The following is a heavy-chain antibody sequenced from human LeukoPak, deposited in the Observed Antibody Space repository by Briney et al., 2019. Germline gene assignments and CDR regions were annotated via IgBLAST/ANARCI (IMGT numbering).Heavy chain of an antibody. Sequence: SVKVSCKASGGTFSSYAISWVRQAPGQGLEWMGGIIPIFGTANYAQKFQGRVTITADESTSTAYMELSSLRSEDTAVYYCARVREYSGYDLNWFDPWGQGTLVTVSS. CDR1: GGTFSSYA. CDR2: IIPIFGTA. J-gene: IGHJ5*02. CDR3: ARVREYSGYDLNWFDP. D-gene: IGHD5-12*01. V-gene: IGHV1-69*13.